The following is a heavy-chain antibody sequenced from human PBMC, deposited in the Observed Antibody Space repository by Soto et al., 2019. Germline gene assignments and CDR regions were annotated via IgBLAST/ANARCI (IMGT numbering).Heavy chain of an antibody. D-gene: IGHD6-13*01. CDR1: GGSISSGGYS. CDR3: ASGQQLVRNY. CDR2: IFPTWST. J-gene: IGHJ4*02. Sequence: QLKLQESGSGLVKPSQTLSLTCAVSGGSISSGGYSWSWIRQPPGKGREWIGYIFPTWSTYYNPSLKSRVTISVDRSKNQFSLKLSSVTAADTAVYYCASGQQLVRNYWGQGTLVTVSS. V-gene: IGHV4-30-2*01.